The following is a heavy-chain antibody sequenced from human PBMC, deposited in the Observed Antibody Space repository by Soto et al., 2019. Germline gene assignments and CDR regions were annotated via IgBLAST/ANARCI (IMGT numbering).Heavy chain of an antibody. CDR3: ARGFGTSCYACWFDP. CDR1: GFTFSSYD. CDR2: ISGSGSST. Sequence: EVQLLESGGGLVQPGGSLRLSCAASGFTFSSYDMSWVRQATGKGLEWVSAISGSGSSTYYADSVKGRFTISRDNSKNTLYLQINSLRAEDTAVYYCARGFGTSCYACWFDPWGQGTLVPVSS. V-gene: IGHV3-23*01. D-gene: IGHD2-2*01. J-gene: IGHJ5*02.